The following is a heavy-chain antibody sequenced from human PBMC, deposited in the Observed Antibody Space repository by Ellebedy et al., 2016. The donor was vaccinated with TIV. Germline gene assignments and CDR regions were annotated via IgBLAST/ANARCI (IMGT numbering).Heavy chain of an antibody. Sequence: SETLSLTCTVSGDSISNGGYYWGWIRQHPGKGLEWVGHIYYDGRTYYNPSLQSRLTISVDTANNQFSLKLTSVTAADTAVYYCVRDYHDYGVDAFDIWGQGTLLTVSS. V-gene: IGHV4-31*03. CDR1: GDSISNGGYY. CDR2: IYYDGRT. CDR3: VRDYHDYGVDAFDI. D-gene: IGHD4-17*01. J-gene: IGHJ3*02.